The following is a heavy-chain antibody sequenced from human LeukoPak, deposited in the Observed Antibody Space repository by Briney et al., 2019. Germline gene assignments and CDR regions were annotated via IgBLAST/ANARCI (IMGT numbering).Heavy chain of an antibody. V-gene: IGHV3-7*01. CDR2: IKKDGSEE. J-gene: IGHJ3*01. Sequence: PGGSLRLSCAASGFTLNSYLMSWVRQAPGRGLEWVANIKKDGSEENYLDSVKGRFTVSRDNAKHSLFLQMNSLRGEDTAVYYCARSNPNRNALDLWGQGTMVTISS. D-gene: IGHD1-14*01. CDR1: GFTLNSYL. CDR3: ARSNPNRNALDL.